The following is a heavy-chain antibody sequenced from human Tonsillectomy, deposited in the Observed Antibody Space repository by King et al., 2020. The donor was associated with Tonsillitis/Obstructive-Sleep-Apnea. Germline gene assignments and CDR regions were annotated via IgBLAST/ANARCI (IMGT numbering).Heavy chain of an antibody. J-gene: IGHJ2*01. Sequence: QLQESGPGLVKPSETLSLTCTVSGGSVSSGSYYWSWIRQPPGKGLEWIGYIYYSGSTNYNPSLKSRVTISVDTSKNQFSLKLSSVTAADTAVYYCARERARNHCSGGSCYSRWYFDLWGRGTLVTVSS. V-gene: IGHV4-61*01. CDR2: IYYSGST. CDR3: ARERARNHCSGGSCYSRWYFDL. CDR1: GGSVSSGSYY. D-gene: IGHD2-15*01.